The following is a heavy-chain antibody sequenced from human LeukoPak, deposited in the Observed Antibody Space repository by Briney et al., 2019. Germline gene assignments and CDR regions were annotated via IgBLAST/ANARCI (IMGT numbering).Heavy chain of an antibody. D-gene: IGHD3-10*01. CDR3: ASWLRGVIGAFDI. CDR1: GGTFSSYA. V-gene: IGHV1-69*13. J-gene: IGHJ3*02. Sequence: SVKVPCNASGGTFSSYAISWVRQAPGQGLEWMGGIIPIFGTANYAQKLQGRVTITADQSTSTAYMELRSLTSDDTAVYYCASWLRGVIGAFDIWGQGTMVTVSS. CDR2: IIPIFGTA.